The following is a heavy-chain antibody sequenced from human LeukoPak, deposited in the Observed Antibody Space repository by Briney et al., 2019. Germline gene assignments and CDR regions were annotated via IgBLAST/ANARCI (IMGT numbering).Heavy chain of an antibody. Sequence: GASVKVSCKASGYTFTSYYIYWVRQAPGQGLEWMGVINPGDGSTSYAQKFQGRVTMTRDMSTRIVYMELSSLRSEDTAVYYCARAGLWVPLGFDPWGQGTLVTVSS. CDR3: ARAGLWVPLGFDP. J-gene: IGHJ5*02. CDR2: INPGDGST. CDR1: GYTFTSYY. D-gene: IGHD1-26*01. V-gene: IGHV1-46*01.